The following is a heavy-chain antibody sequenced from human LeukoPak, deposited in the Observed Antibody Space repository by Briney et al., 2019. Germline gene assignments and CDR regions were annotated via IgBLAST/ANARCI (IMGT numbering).Heavy chain of an antibody. CDR3: AKSYDSSGYYYFDY. V-gene: IGHV3-23*01. Sequence: PGGSLRLSCAASGFTFSSYAMSWVRQAPGKGLEWVSAISGSAGSTYYADSVKGRFTISRDNSKNTLYLQMNSLRAEDTAVYYCAKSYDSSGYYYFDYWGQGTLVTVSS. CDR1: GFTFSSYA. CDR2: ISGSAGST. J-gene: IGHJ4*02. D-gene: IGHD3-22*01.